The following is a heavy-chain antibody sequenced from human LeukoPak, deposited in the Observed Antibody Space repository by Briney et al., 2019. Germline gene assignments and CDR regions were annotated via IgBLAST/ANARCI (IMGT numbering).Heavy chain of an antibody. Sequence: ASVTVSCKPSGYTFTSYVINWVRQATGQGLEWMGWMNPNSGNPGYAQKFQGRVTMTRNTSISTAYMELSSLRSEDTAVYYCARAFTMVRGVITHYWGQGILVTVSS. CDR1: GYTFTSYV. J-gene: IGHJ4*02. CDR2: MNPNSGNP. V-gene: IGHV1-8*01. D-gene: IGHD3-10*01. CDR3: ARAFTMVRGVITHY.